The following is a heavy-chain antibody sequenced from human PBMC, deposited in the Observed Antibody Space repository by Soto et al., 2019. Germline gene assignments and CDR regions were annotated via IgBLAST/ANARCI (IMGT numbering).Heavy chain of an antibody. J-gene: IGHJ4*02. CDR1: GGSFSGYY. V-gene: IGHV4-34*01. D-gene: IGHD4-17*01. Sequence: QVQLQQWGAGLLKPSETLSLTCAVYGGSFSGYYWSWIRQPPGKGLEWIGEINHSGSTNYNPYLKSRVTISVDTSKNQFSLKLSSVTAADTAVYYCARDHYGELFDYWGQGTLVTVSS. CDR2: INHSGST. CDR3: ARDHYGELFDY.